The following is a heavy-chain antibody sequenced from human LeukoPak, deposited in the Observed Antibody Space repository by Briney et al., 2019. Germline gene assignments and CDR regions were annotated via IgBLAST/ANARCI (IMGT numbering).Heavy chain of an antibody. D-gene: IGHD6-6*01. V-gene: IGHV3-30*03. CDR2: ISYDGSNK. J-gene: IGHJ4*02. CDR3: ASPPDSSSGNYFDY. CDR1: GFTFSSYW. Sequence: GGSLRLSCAASGFTFSSYWMSWVRQAPGKGLEWVAVISYDGSNKYYADSVKGRFTISRDNSKNTLYLQMNSLRAEDTAVYYCASPPDSSSGNYFDYWGQGTLVTVSS.